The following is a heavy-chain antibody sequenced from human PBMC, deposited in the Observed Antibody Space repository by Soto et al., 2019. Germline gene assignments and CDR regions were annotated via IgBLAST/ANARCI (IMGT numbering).Heavy chain of an antibody. CDR3: ARGSADSGA. CDR2: IYYSGST. J-gene: IGHJ5*02. V-gene: IGHV4-30-4*01. CDR1: GGSVSSGDYY. D-gene: IGHD2-15*01. Sequence: QVQLQESGPGLVKPSQTLSLTCTVSGGSVSSGDYYWSWIRQPPGKGLEWIGYIYYSGSTNYNPSLKGRVTIPVDTSVNQCARKLSSVTAADTAAYYCARGSADSGAWRQGTLVTVSS.